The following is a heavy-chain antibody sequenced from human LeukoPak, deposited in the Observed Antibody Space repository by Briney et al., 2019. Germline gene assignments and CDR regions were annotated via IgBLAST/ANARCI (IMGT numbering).Heavy chain of an antibody. CDR2: IYTSGST. V-gene: IGHV4-61*02. CDR3: ARDKSRTYGSADAFDI. D-gene: IGHD3-10*01. J-gene: IGHJ3*02. CDR1: GGSISSGSYY. Sequence: PSETLSLTCTVSGGSISSGSYYWNWIRQPAGKGLEWIGRIYTSGSTNYKPSLKSRVTMSVDTSKNQFSLKLSSVTAADTAVYYCARDKSRTYGSADAFDIWGQGTMVTVSS.